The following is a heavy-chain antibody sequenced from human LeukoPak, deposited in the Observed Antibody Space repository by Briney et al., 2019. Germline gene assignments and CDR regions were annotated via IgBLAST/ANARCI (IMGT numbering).Heavy chain of an antibody. J-gene: IGHJ5*02. V-gene: IGHV3-23*01. CDR2: ISGSGGNT. CDR1: GFTFSNYA. CDR3: AKGSGFDP. Sequence: GGSLRLSCAASGFTFSNYAMSWVRQAPGKGLEWISEISGSGGNTYYADSVKGRLTISRDNSKNTLYLQMNSLRAEDTAVYYCAKGSGFDPWGQGTLVTVSS.